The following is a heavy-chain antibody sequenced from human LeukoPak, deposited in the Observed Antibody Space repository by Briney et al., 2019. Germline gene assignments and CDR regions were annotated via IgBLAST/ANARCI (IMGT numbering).Heavy chain of an antibody. CDR3: ARAPPCSWYVGFFDS. CDR1: GGSISSYY. Sequence: SETLSLTCTVSGGSISSYYWSWIRQPAGKGLEWIGRIYSSGSANYNPSLKSRITMSVAKSRNQFSLKLSSVTASDTAAYYCARAPPCSWYVGFFDSWGQGIQVTVSS. J-gene: IGHJ4*02. CDR2: IYSSGSA. V-gene: IGHV4-4*07. D-gene: IGHD6-13*01.